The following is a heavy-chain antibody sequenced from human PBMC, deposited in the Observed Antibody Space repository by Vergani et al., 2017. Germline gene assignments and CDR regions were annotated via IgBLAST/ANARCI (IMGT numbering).Heavy chain of an antibody. D-gene: IGHD1-26*01. J-gene: IGHJ3*02. V-gene: IGHV3-73*01. CDR3: TRVVGSYTDAFDI. CDR1: GFTFSGSA. Sequence: EVQLVESGGGLVQPGGSLKLSCAASGFTFSGSAMHWVRQASGKGLEWVGRIRSKANSYATAYAASVKGRFTISRDVSKNTAYLQMNSLKTEDTAVYYCTRVVGSYTDAFDIWGQGTMVTVSS. CDR2: IRSKANSYAT.